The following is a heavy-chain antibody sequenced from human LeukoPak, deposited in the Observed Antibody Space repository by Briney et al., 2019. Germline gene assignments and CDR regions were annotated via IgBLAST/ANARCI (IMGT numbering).Heavy chain of an antibody. CDR2: IISSSSYI. D-gene: IGHD2-21*02. CDR1: GFTFSSYS. CDR3: ARDPGCGGDCYQLDAFDI. V-gene: IGHV3-21*01. Sequence: GGSLRLSCAASGFTFSSYSMNWVRQAPGKGLEWVSSIISSSSYIYYADSVKGRFTISRDNAKNSLYLQMNSLRAEDTAVYYCARDPGCGGDCYQLDAFDIWGQGTMVTVSS. J-gene: IGHJ3*02.